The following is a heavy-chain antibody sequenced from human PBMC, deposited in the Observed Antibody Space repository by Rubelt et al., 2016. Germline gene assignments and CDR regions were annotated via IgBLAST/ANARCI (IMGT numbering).Heavy chain of an antibody. D-gene: IGHD1-26*01. J-gene: IGHJ4*02. V-gene: IGHV3-66*02. CDR3: ARAPVLSGSYRFDY. CDR2: IYSGGST. Sequence: GKGLEWVSVIYSGGSTYYADSVKGRFTISRDNSKNTLYLQMNSLRAEDTAVYYCARAPVLSGSYRFDYWGQGTLVTVSS.